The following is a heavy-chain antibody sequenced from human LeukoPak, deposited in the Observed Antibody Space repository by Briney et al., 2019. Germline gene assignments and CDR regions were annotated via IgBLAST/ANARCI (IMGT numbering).Heavy chain of an antibody. Sequence: GGSLRLSCAASGFTVSGNYISWVRQAPGKGLEWVSVIYSGGATYYADSVKGRFTISRDNSKNTLYLQMNSLRAEDTAVYYCARGVGQWLPRNYFDYWGQGTLVTVSS. CDR1: GFTVSGNY. J-gene: IGHJ4*02. D-gene: IGHD6-19*01. CDR3: ARGVGQWLPRNYFDY. CDR2: IYSGGAT. V-gene: IGHV3-53*01.